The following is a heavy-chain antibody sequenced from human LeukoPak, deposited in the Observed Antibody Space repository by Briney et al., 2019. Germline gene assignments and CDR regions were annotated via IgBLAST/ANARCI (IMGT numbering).Heavy chain of an antibody. J-gene: IGHJ6*02. CDR1: GFAFHAFD. V-gene: IGHV3-43*02. CDR3: STWAFYHSLDV. Sequence: GGSLRLSCAASGFAFHAFDMQWVCQAPGKGLEWVSFINRDGGKTYYADSVRGRFTIARDNSKNSLYLQMNSLRTEDTSFYYCSTWAFYHSLDVWGQGTTVTVSS. CDR2: INRDGGKT. D-gene: IGHD5/OR15-5a*01.